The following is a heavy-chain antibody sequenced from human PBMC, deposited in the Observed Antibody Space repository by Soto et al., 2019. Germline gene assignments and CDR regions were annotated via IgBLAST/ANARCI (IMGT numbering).Heavy chain of an antibody. CDR1: GYTFTSYG. D-gene: IGHD1-20*01. V-gene: IGHV1-18*01. Sequence: ASVKVSCKASGYTFTSYGISWVRQAPGQGLEWMGWISAYNGNTNYAQKLQGRVTMTTDTSTSTAYMELRSLRSDDTAVYYCARELITGTTWYYYYGMDVWGQGTTVTVSS. CDR2: ISAYNGNT. J-gene: IGHJ6*02. CDR3: ARELITGTTWYYYYGMDV.